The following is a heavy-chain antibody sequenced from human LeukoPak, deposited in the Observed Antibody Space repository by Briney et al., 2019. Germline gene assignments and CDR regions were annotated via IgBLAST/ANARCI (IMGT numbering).Heavy chain of an antibody. Sequence: SETLSLTCAVYGGSFSGYYWSWIRQPPGKGLEWIGEINHSGSTNYNPSLKSRVTISVDTSKSQFSLKLSSVTAADTAVYYCGRKGFGSGSYSYWGQGTLVTVSS. CDR3: GRKGFGSGSYSY. CDR2: INHSGST. J-gene: IGHJ4*02. V-gene: IGHV4-34*01. CDR1: GGSFSGYY. D-gene: IGHD3-10*01.